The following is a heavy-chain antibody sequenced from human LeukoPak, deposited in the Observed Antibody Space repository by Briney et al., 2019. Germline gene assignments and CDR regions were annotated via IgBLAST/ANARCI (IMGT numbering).Heavy chain of an antibody. CDR1: GGTFSSYA. CDR2: IIPIFGTA. Sequence: SVKVSCKASGGTFSSYAISWVRQAPGQGLEWMGRIIPIFGTANYAQKFQGRVTITTDESTSTAYMELSILRSEDTAVYYCAKDEGLNGSDYWGQGTLVTVSS. CDR3: AKDEGLNGSDY. V-gene: IGHV1-69*05. J-gene: IGHJ4*02. D-gene: IGHD2-8*01.